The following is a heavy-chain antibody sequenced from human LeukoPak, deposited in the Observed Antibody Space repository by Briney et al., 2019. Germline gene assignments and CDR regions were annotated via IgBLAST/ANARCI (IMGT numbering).Heavy chain of an antibody. D-gene: IGHD6-19*01. CDR3: AGQYSSGWYDVGNYYYGMDV. CDR2: ISYDGSSK. V-gene: IGHV3-30*03. J-gene: IGHJ6*02. Sequence: PGGSLRLSCAASGFTFSSYGMHWVRQAPGKGLEWVAVISYDGSSKYYADSVKGRFTISRDNSKNTLYLQMNSLRAEDTAVYYCAGQYSSGWYDVGNYYYGMDVWGQGTTVTVSS. CDR1: GFTFSSYG.